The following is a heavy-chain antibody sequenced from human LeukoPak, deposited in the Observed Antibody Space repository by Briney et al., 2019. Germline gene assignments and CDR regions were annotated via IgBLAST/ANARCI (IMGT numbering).Heavy chain of an antibody. CDR2: IYYSGTT. Sequence: SETLSLTCAVSGGSISSGDYYWSWIRQPPGKGLEWIGYIYYSGTTYYNPSLKSRVTISVDTSKNQFSLKLTSVTAADTAVYFCARGPYGSGSYYWGQGTLVTVSS. CDR1: GGSISSGDYY. CDR3: ARGPYGSGSYY. V-gene: IGHV4-30-4*01. J-gene: IGHJ4*02. D-gene: IGHD3-10*01.